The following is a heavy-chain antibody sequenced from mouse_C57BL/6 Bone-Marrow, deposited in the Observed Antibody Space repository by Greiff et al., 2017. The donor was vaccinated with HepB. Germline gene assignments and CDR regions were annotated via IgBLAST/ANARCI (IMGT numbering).Heavy chain of an antibody. D-gene: IGHD1-1*01. J-gene: IGHJ4*01. Sequence: EVQLQQSGPGLVKPSQSLSLTCSVTGYSITSGYYWNWIRQFPGNKLEWMGYISYDGSNNYNPSLKNRISITRDTSQNQFFLKLNSVTTEDTATYYCARDPYYYGRWGYAMDYWGQGTSVTVSS. V-gene: IGHV3-6*01. CDR1: GYSITSGYY. CDR2: ISYDGSN. CDR3: ARDPYYYGRWGYAMDY.